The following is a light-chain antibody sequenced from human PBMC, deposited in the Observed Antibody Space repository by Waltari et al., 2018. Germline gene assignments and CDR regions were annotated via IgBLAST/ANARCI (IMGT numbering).Light chain of an antibody. V-gene: IGLV2-14*01. Sequence: SALTQPASVSGSPGQSITLSCTGTNSDVGGYDFVSWYQHHPGKAPKLMIYEVSNRPSGVSNRFSGSKSGNMASLTISGLQAEDEVDYYCHSHTTPGTLWVVGGGTKLTVL. J-gene: IGLJ3*02. CDR3: HSHTTPGTLWV. CDR2: EVS. CDR1: NSDVGGYDF.